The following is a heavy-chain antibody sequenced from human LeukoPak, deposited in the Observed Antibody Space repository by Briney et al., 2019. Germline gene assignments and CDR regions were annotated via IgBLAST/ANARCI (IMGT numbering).Heavy chain of an antibody. CDR2: TSYDGIDK. J-gene: IGHJ4*02. D-gene: IGHD2-2*01. CDR1: GFTFSNYA. CDR3: ARRYCSSTSCLFDY. Sequence: GGSLRLSCAASGFTFSNYAMHWVRQAPGKGLEWVAVTSYDGIDKYYADSVKGRFTISRDNSKNTLYLQMNSLRAEDTAVYYCARRYCSSTSCLFDYWGQGTLVTVSS. V-gene: IGHV3-30-3*01.